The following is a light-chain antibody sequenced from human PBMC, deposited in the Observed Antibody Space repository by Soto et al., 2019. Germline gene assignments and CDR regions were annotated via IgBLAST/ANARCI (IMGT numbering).Light chain of an antibody. Sequence: QSALTQPPSASGSPGQSVTISCTGTSSDVGIYDYVSWYQQHPGKAPKLIIYEVSKRPSGVPDRFSGSKSGNTASLTVSGLRAEDEADYYCSSSAGSNKAVFGGGTKLTVL. V-gene: IGLV2-8*01. CDR1: SSDVGIYDY. CDR3: SSSAGSNKAV. CDR2: EVS. J-gene: IGLJ2*01.